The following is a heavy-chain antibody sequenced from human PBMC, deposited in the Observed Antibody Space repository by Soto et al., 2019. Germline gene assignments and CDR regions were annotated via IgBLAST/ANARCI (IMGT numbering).Heavy chain of an antibody. D-gene: IGHD3-16*02. J-gene: IGHJ3*02. Sequence: QVQLVQSGAEVKKPGASVKVSCKASGYTFTSYDINWVRQATGQGLEWMGWMNPNSGNTGYAQKFQGRVTMTRNTSISTAYMELSSLRSEDTAVYYCARGIYHDYVWGSYRTNDAFDIWGQGTMVTVSS. CDR2: MNPNSGNT. CDR3: ARGIYHDYVWGSYRTNDAFDI. CDR1: GYTFTSYD. V-gene: IGHV1-8*01.